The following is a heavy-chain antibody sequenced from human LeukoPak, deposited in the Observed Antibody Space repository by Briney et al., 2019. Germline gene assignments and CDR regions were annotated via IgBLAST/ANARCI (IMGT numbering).Heavy chain of an antibody. CDR3: ARDPTTNGWADNWFDP. D-gene: IGHD6-19*01. CDR2: VSYTGRT. Sequence: SETLSLTCTVSGGSLSGHYWSWIRQPPGKRLEWIGYVSYTGRTKYNPSLQSRVTISIDTSKSQFSLKLTSVTSAYTAVYYCARDPTTNGWADNWFDPWGQGTLVIISS. V-gene: IGHV4-59*11. CDR1: GGSLSGHY. J-gene: IGHJ5*02.